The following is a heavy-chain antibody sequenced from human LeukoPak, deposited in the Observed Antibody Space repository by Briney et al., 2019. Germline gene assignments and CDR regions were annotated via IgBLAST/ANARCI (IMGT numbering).Heavy chain of an antibody. V-gene: IGHV1-18*01. CDR2: ISAYNGNT. CDR1: GYTFTSYG. CDR3: ARAAGDYGDYDYFYYMDV. D-gene: IGHD4-17*01. J-gene: IGHJ6*03. Sequence: ASVKVSCKASGYTFTSYGISWVRQAPGQGLEWMGWISAYNGNTNYAQKLQGRVTMTTDTSTSTAYMELNTLRSDDTAMYYCARAAGDYGDYDYFYYMDVWGKGTTVTVSS.